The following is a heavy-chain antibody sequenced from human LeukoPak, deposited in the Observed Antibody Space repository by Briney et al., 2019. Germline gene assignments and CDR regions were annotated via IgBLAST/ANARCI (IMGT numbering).Heavy chain of an antibody. D-gene: IGHD6-13*01. V-gene: IGHV5-51*01. CDR1: GYSFTSYW. Sequence: GASLKISSKGSGYSFTSYWIGWVRQMPGKGLEWMGIIYPGDSDTRYSPSFQGQVTISADKSISTAYLQWSSLKASDTAMYYCARQGSRIWYRERRFDPWGQGTLVTVST. CDR2: IYPGDSDT. CDR3: ARQGSRIWYRERRFDP. J-gene: IGHJ5*02.